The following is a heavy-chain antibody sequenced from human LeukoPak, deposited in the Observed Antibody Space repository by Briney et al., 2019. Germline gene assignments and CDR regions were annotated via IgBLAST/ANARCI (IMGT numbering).Heavy chain of an antibody. CDR3: ARDRAGDSFDI. D-gene: IGHD7-27*01. J-gene: IGHJ3*02. CDR1: SDSISSGNYY. CDR2: IYTIGNT. Sequence: SQTLSLTCTVSSDSISSGNYYWTWIRQPAGKGLERNGRIYTIGNTNYNPSLKSQATISMDTSKNLFSLTLNSMTAADTAVYYCARDRAGDSFDIWGQGTMVTVSS. V-gene: IGHV4-61*02.